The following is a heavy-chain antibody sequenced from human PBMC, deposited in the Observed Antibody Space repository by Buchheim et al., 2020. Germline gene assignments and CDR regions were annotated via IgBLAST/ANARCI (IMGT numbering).Heavy chain of an antibody. CDR1: GFTFSSYG. CDR2: ISYDGSNK. J-gene: IGHJ6*02. Sequence: QVQLVESGGGVVQPGRSLRLSCAASGFTFSSYGMHWVRQAPGKGLEGVAVISYDGSNKYYADSVKGRFNISRDNYKHTLDLQMNSLRAEDTAVYYCAKDLRGYGGNSRYYYYGMDVWGQGTT. V-gene: IGHV3-30*18. CDR3: AKDLRGYGGNSRYYYYGMDV. D-gene: IGHD4-23*01.